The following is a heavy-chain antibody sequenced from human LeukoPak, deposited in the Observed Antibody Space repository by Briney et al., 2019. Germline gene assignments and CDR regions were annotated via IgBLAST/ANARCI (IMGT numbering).Heavy chain of an antibody. J-gene: IGHJ4*02. CDR1: GGTFSSYA. Sequence: SVKVSCKASGGTFSSYAISWVRQAPGQGLEWMGGIIPTFGTANYAQKFQGRVTITADESTSTAYMELSSLRSEDTAVYYCAKDGGDCSSTNCLYYFDYWGQGTLVTVSS. CDR3: AKDGGDCSSTNCLYYFDY. CDR2: IIPTFGTA. D-gene: IGHD2-2*01. V-gene: IGHV1-69*01.